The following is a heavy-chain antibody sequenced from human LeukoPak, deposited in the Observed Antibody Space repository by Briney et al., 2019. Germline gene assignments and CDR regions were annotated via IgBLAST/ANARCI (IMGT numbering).Heavy chain of an antibody. V-gene: IGHV3-48*01. CDR1: GFTFSSYT. CDR2: ISSSSSTI. CDR3: AREASGHFDY. Sequence: PGGSLRLSCVTSGFTFSSYTMNWVRQAPGKGLEWVSYISSSSSTIYYADSVKGRFTISRDNAKNSLYLQMNSLRAEDTAVYYCAREASGHFDYWGQGTLVTVSS. J-gene: IGHJ4*02. D-gene: IGHD2-15*01.